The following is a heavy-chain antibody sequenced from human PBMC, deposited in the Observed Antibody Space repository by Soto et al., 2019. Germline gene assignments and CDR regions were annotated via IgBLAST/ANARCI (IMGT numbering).Heavy chain of an antibody. D-gene: IGHD2-8*01. CDR1: GFTFSSYA. CDR3: AKAYGLYPASFDY. Sequence: EVQLLESGGGLVQPGGSLRLSCAASGFTFSSYAMSWVRQAPGKGLEWVSAISGSGGSTYYTDSVKGRFTISRDNSKNTLYLQMNSLRAEDTAVYYCAKAYGLYPASFDYWGQGTLVTVSS. J-gene: IGHJ4*02. CDR2: ISGSGGST. V-gene: IGHV3-23*01.